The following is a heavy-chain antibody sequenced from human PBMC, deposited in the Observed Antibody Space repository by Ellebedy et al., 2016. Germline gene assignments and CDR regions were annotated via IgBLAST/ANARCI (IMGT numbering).Heavy chain of an antibody. CDR3: ARALRGHFDY. V-gene: IGHV3-7*03. D-gene: IGHD3-10*01. J-gene: IGHJ4*02. Sequence: GESLKISCAASGFTFSSYWMSWVRQAPGKGLEWVANIKQDGSEKYYVDSVKGRFTISRDNAKNSLYLQMNSLRAEDTAVYYCARALRGHFDYWGQGTLVTVSS. CDR1: GFTFSSYW. CDR2: IKQDGSEK.